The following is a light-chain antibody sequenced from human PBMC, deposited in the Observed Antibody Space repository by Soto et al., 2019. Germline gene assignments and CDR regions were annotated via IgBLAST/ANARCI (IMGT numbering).Light chain of an antibody. V-gene: IGLV2-14*01. CDR2: DVS. CDR3: SSYTSSSTLEGV. CDR1: SSDVGGYNY. J-gene: IGLJ1*01. Sequence: QSVLTQPASVSGSPGQSITISCTGTSSDVGGYNYVSWYQQHPGKAPKLMMYDVSNRPSGVSNRFSGSKSGNTASLTISGLQAEDEADYYCSSYTSSSTLEGVFGTGTKLTVL.